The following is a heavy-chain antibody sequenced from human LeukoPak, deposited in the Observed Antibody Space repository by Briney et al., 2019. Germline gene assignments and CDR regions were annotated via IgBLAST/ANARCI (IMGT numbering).Heavy chain of an antibody. V-gene: IGHV1-69*13. CDR2: IIPIFGTA. Sequence: GASVRVSCKASGGTFSSYAISWVRQAPGQGLEWMGGIIPIFGTANYAQKFQGRVTITADESTSTAYMELSSLRSEDTAVYYCARGTELPGVDYWGQGTLVTVSS. CDR3: ARGTELPGVDY. D-gene: IGHD1-26*01. CDR1: GGTFSSYA. J-gene: IGHJ4*02.